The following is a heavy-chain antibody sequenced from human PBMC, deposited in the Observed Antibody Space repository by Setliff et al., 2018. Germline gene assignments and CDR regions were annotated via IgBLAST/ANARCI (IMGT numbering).Heavy chain of an antibody. D-gene: IGHD1-26*01. Sequence: SETLSLTCNVSGGSISSDNFLWSWIRQHPEKGLEWIAYIFYSGRAYYNPSLQSRAAISVDTSKNQFSLKLSSVTAADTAVYYCAKAQYSGSYHWFDPWGQGTLVTVSS. V-gene: IGHV4-30-4*02. CDR1: GGSISSDNFL. CDR2: IFYSGRA. J-gene: IGHJ5*02. CDR3: AKAQYSGSYHWFDP.